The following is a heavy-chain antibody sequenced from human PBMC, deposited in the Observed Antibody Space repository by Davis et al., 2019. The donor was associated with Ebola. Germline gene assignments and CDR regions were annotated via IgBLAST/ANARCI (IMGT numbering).Heavy chain of an antibody. Sequence: SVKVSCKASGGTFSSYAITWVRQAPGQGLEWMGGIVPIFGTANYAQKFQGRVTITADESTSTAYMELSSLRSEDTAVYYCARAEYSGYDWLGMDVWGQGTTVTVSS. V-gene: IGHV1-69*13. CDR1: GGTFSSYA. J-gene: IGHJ6*02. CDR2: IVPIFGTA. D-gene: IGHD5-12*01. CDR3: ARAEYSGYDWLGMDV.